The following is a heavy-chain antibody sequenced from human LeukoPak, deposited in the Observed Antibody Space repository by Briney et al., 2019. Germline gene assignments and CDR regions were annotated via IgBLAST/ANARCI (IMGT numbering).Heavy chain of an antibody. CDR2: IWYDGGNK. CDR1: GFTFNSHG. D-gene: IGHD3-10*01. V-gene: IGHV3-33*01. CDR3: ARANYYSSGSYYGMDV. J-gene: IGHJ6*02. Sequence: GGSLRLSCAASGFTFNSHGMHWVRQAPGQGLEWVALIWYDGGNKYYVESVKGRFTISRDNSMSTLYLQMNSLRAEDTAVYYCARANYYSSGSYYGMDVWGQGTTVTVSS.